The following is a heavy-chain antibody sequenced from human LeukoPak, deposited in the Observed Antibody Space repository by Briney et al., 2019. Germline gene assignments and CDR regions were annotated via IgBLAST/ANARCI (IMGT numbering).Heavy chain of an antibody. J-gene: IGHJ4*02. CDR3: ARRNYYGSGSHFDY. Sequence: SETLSLTCAVYGGSFSGYYWSWIRQPPGKGLEWIGEINHSGSTNYNPSLKSRVTISVDKSKNQFSLKLSSVTAADTAVYYCARRNYYGSGSHFDYWGQGTLVTVSS. D-gene: IGHD3-10*01. CDR2: INHSGST. CDR1: GGSFSGYY. V-gene: IGHV4-34*01.